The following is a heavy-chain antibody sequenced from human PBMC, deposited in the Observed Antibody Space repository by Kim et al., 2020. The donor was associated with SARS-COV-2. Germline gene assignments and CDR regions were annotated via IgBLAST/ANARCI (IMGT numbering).Heavy chain of an antibody. CDR3: ARQRDRVFDY. V-gene: IGHV4-39*01. CDR1: GGSISSSSYY. CDR2: IYYSGST. Sequence: SETLSLTCTVSGGSISSSSYYWGWSRQPPGKGLEWIGSIYYSGSTYYNPSLKSRVTISVDTSNNQLSLKLSSVTAAATAVYYCARQRDRVFDYWGQGTLVTVSS. J-gene: IGHJ4*02.